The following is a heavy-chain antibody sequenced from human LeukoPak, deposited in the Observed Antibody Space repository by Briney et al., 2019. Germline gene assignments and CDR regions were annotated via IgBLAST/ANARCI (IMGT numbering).Heavy chain of an antibody. V-gene: IGHV4-34*01. J-gene: IGHJ4*02. D-gene: IGHD2-2*01. CDR1: GGSFSGYY. Sequence: SETLSLTCAVYGGSFSGYYWSWIRQPPGKGLEWIGEINHSGSTNYNPSLKSRVTISVDTSKNQFSLKLSSVTAADTAVYYCARLTEVPAATFDYWGQGTLVTVSS. CDR3: ARLTEVPAATFDY. CDR2: INHSGST.